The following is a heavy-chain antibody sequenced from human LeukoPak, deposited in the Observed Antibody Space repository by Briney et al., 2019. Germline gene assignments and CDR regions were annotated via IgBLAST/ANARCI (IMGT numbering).Heavy chain of an antibody. CDR1: GGSFSGYY. CDR3: ARGGYSGYDLNWFDP. J-gene: IGHJ5*02. CDR2: INHSGST. Sequence: SSETLSLTCAVYGGSFSGYYWSWIRQPPGKGLEWLGEINHSGSTNYNPSLKSRVTISVDTSKNQFSLKLSSVTAADTAVYYCARGGYSGYDLNWFDPWGQGTLVTVSS. D-gene: IGHD5-12*01. V-gene: IGHV4-34*01.